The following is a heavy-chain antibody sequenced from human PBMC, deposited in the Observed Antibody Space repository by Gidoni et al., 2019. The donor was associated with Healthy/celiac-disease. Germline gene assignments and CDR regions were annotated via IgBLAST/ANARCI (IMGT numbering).Heavy chain of an antibody. Sequence: EVQLVQSGAEVKKPGESLKISCTASGYNFTTNWIGWVRQMPGKGLEWMGVIYPGDSDTTYSPSFQGQVTISAEKSITTAYLQWSSLKASDSAMYYCARVPGGTDTDGFDIWGLGTMVTVSS. J-gene: IGHJ3*02. D-gene: IGHD1-1*01. V-gene: IGHV5-51*01. CDR3: ARVPGGTDTDGFDI. CDR1: GYNFTTNW. CDR2: IYPGDSDT.